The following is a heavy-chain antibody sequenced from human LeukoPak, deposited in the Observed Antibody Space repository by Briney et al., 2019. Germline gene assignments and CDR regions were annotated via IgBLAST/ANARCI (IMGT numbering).Heavy chain of an antibody. CDR2: IIGDGNSI. Sequence: PGGSLRLSCATSDFSFRSHWMHWVRQAPGKGLVWVSRIIGDGNSISYADSVKGRFTISRDNAKNTLYLQMNSLRVEDTAVYYCARGHVTGSDRHWDYWGQGVLVIVSS. D-gene: IGHD3-9*01. CDR3: ARGHVTGSDRHWDY. V-gene: IGHV3-74*01. J-gene: IGHJ4*02. CDR1: DFSFRSHW.